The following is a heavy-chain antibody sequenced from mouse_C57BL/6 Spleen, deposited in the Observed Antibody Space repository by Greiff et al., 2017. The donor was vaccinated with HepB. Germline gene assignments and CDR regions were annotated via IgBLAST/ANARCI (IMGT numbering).Heavy chain of an antibody. V-gene: IGHV1-76*01. CDR2: IYPGSGNT. D-gene: IGHD2-1*01. J-gene: IGHJ4*01. CDR3: AREGGNYEAAMDY. Sequence: VKVVESGAELVRPGASVKLSCKASGYTFTDYYINWVKQRPGQGLEWIARIYPGSGNTYYNEKFKGKATLTAEKSSSTAYMQLSSLTSEDSAVYFCAREGGNYEAAMDYWGQGTSVTVSS. CDR1: GYTFTDYY.